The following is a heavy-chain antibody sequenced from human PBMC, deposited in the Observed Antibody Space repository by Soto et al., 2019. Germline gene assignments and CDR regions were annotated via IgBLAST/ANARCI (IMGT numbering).Heavy chain of an antibody. D-gene: IGHD2-2*01. CDR3: AREFCTSTTCYEDY. Sequence: SETLSLTCTVSGDSISSYYWSWIRQPPGKGLEWIGYISNRGSTNYNPSLKSRVTISVDTSKNQFSLKLSSVTAADTAIYYCAREFCTSTTCYEDYWGQGTLVTVSS. CDR1: GDSISSYY. CDR2: ISNRGST. J-gene: IGHJ4*02. V-gene: IGHV4-59*01.